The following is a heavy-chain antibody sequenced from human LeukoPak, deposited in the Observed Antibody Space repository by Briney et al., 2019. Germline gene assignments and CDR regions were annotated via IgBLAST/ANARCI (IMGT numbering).Heavy chain of an antibody. Sequence: GGSLRLSCAASGFIFKNFGMYWVRQAPGKGLEWVAFIRYDGSRTYYTDSVKGRFTISRDNSNNTLYLQMNSLRPEDTAVYFCAKDRSWGMNSAEYWGQGTLVTVSS. D-gene: IGHD7-27*01. V-gene: IGHV3-30*02. CDR3: AKDRSWGMNSAEY. CDR1: GFIFKNFG. CDR2: IRYDGSRT. J-gene: IGHJ4*02.